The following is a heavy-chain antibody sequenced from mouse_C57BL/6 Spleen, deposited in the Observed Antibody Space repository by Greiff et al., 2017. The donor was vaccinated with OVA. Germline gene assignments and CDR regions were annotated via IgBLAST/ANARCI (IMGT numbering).Heavy chain of an antibody. CDR3: ARVLLSGFAY. Sequence: EVMLVESGGGLVKPGGSLKLSCAASGFTFSSYAMSWVRQTPEKRLEWVATISDGGSYTYYPDNVKGRFTISRDNAKNNLYLQMSQLKSEDTAMYYCARVLLSGFAYWGQGTLVTVSA. D-gene: IGHD2-1*01. CDR2: ISDGGSYT. J-gene: IGHJ3*01. V-gene: IGHV5-4*03. CDR1: GFTFSSYA.